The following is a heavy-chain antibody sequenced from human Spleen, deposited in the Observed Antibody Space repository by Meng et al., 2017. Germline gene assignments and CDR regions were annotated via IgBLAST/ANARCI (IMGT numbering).Heavy chain of an antibody. D-gene: IGHD6-19*01. J-gene: IGHJ4*02. CDR3: ARDWDTNGWYKY. V-gene: IGHV4-61*01. CDR1: GGSVSSGRYY. Sequence: LETLSLTCTVSGGSVSSGRYYWSWIRQPPGKGLEWIGHIYYDGSTLYNPSLKSRITISVQTPKNQFSLKVNSVTAADTALYYCARDWDTNGWYKYWGQGTQVTVSS. CDR2: IYYDGST.